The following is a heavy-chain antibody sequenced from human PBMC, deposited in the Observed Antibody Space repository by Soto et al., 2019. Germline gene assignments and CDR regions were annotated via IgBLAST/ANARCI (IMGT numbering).Heavy chain of an antibody. CDR2: ISAGGGST. J-gene: IGHJ6*02. D-gene: IGHD2-15*01. CDR3: ANARGGNPGRGYYYYGLAV. CDR1: GFTFSSFA. V-gene: IGHV3-23*01. Sequence: GGSLRLSCAASGFTFSSFAMSWVRQAPGKGLEWVSSISAGGGSTFYADSLKSRFTISRDNSMHTLYLQMNSLRAEDTALYYCANARGGNPGRGYYYYGLAVWGQGITVTVSS.